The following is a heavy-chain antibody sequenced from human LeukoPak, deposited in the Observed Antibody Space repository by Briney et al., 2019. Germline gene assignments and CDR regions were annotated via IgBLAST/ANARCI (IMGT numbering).Heavy chain of an antibody. Sequence: PGGSLRLSCAASGFTFSSYSMNWVRQAPGKGLEWVSYISSSSSTIYYADSVKGRFTISRDNAKNSLYLQMNSLRAEDTAVYYCAKMQGVGSGSYYKSGAFDIWGQGTMVTVSS. CDR1: GFTFSSYS. D-gene: IGHD3-10*01. CDR3: AKMQGVGSGSYYKSGAFDI. V-gene: IGHV3-48*04. CDR2: ISSSSSTI. J-gene: IGHJ3*02.